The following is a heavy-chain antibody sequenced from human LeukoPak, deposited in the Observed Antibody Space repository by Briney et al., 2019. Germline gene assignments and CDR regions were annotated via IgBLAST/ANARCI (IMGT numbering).Heavy chain of an antibody. CDR1: GYSISSGYY. CDR2: IYRSGST. J-gene: IGHJ4*02. CDR3: ARVGNSVTYYYDSSGPFDY. V-gene: IGHV4-38-2*02. Sequence: ETLSLTCTVSGYSISSGYYWGWIRQPPGKGLEWIGSIYRSGSTYYNPSLKSRVTISVDTSKNQFSLKLSSVTAADTAVYYCARVGNSVTYYYDSSGPFDYWGQGTLVTVSS. D-gene: IGHD3-22*01.